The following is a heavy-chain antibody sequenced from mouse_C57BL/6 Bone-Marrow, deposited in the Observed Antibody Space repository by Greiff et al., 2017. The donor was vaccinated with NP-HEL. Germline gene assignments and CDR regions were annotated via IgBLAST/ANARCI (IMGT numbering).Heavy chain of an antibody. J-gene: IGHJ1*03. CDR1: GFSLSTFGMG. Sequence: QVQLKESGPGILQPSQTLSLTCSFSGFSLSTFGMGVGWIRQPSGKGLEWLAHIWWDDDKYYNPALKSRLTISKDTSKNQVFLKIANVDTADTATYYCARMRTTVVAPYWYFDVWGTGTTVTVSS. D-gene: IGHD1-1*01. CDR2: IWWDDDK. CDR3: ARMRTTVVAPYWYFDV. V-gene: IGHV8-8*01.